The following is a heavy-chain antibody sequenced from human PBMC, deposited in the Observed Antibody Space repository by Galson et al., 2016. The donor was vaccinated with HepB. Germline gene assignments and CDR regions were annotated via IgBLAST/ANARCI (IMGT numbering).Heavy chain of an antibody. Sequence: SLRLSCAASGFTFDEYAMHWVRQVPGKGLEWVSGIRSDSDTIGYADSVKGRFTISRDNAKNSLYMQVNRLRAEDTALYYCAKSLLRSSVYDGFGFWGQGTMVTVSS. CDR1: GFTFDEYA. CDR2: IRSDSDTI. D-gene: IGHD5/OR15-5a*01. J-gene: IGHJ3*01. CDR3: AKSLLRSSVYDGFGF. V-gene: IGHV3-9*01.